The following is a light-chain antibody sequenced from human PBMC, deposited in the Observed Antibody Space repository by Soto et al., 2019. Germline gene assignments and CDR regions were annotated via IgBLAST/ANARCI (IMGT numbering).Light chain of an antibody. CDR2: EGT. CDR1: RSDVESYNF. Sequence: QAVLTQPASVSGSPGQSITISCTGTRSDVESYNFVSWYQQYPGKVPKLMIYEGTKRPSGVSNRFSGSKSGNTASLTISALQAEDEADYYCFSYAGSTYVFGTGTKVTVL. CDR3: FSYAGSTYV. V-gene: IGLV2-23*01. J-gene: IGLJ1*01.